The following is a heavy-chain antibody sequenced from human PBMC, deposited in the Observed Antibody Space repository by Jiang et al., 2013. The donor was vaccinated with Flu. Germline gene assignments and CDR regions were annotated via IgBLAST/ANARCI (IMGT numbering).Heavy chain of an antibody. J-gene: IGHJ4*02. V-gene: IGHV5-51*01. D-gene: IGHD2-15*01. CDR2: DT. CDR3: ARLGSFDY. Sequence: DTRYSPSFQGQVTISADKSISTAYLQWSSLKASDTAMYYCARLGSFDYWGQGTLVTVSS.